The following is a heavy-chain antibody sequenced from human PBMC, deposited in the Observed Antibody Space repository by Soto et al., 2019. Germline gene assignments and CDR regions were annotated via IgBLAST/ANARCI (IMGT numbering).Heavy chain of an antibody. J-gene: IGHJ4*02. CDR2: ISYDGSNK. D-gene: IGHD6-13*01. CDR3: AKDRGIAAAGLFDY. V-gene: IGHV3-30*18. Sequence: PGGALRRSCAASGFTFSSHGMHWVRQAPGKGLEWVAVISYDGSNKYYADSVKGRFTISRDNSKNTLYLQMNSLRAEDTAVYYCAKDRGIAAAGLFDYWGQGTPVTVSS. CDR1: GFTFSSHG.